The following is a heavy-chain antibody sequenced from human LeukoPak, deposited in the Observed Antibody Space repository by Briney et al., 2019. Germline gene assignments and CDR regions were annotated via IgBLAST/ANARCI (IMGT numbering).Heavy chain of an antibody. V-gene: IGHV5-51*01. CDR1: GYSFNSYW. D-gene: IGHD2-15*01. CDR2: IYPGDSDT. CDR3: ARRVDNWFDP. Sequence: GESLKISCKGSGYSFNSYWIGWVRQMPGKGLEWTGIIYPGDSDTRYSPSFQGQVTISADKSINTAYLQWSSLKASDTAMYYCARRVDNWFDPWGQGTLVTVSS. J-gene: IGHJ5*02.